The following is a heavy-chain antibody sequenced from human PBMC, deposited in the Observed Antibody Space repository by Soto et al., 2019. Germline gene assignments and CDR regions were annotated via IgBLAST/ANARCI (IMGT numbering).Heavy chain of an antibody. V-gene: IGHV3-23*01. CDR3: AKDSRLYDSGNWFDS. CDR1: GFTFSSYA. J-gene: IGHJ5*01. Sequence: EVQLLESGGGLVQPGGSRRLSCAASGFTFSSYAMSWVRQAPGKGLEWVSGISGSGGSTYYADSVKGRFTISRDNSKNTLYLQMSCLRAEDAAIHYCAKDSRLYDSGNWFDSWGQGTLVTVSS. D-gene: IGHD3-22*01. CDR2: ISGSGGST.